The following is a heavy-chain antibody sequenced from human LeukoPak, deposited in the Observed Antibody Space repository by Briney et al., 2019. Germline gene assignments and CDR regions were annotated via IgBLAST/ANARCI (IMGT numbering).Heavy chain of an antibody. D-gene: IGHD1-26*01. CDR1: GFTFRNYV. J-gene: IGHJ4*02. Sequence: PGGSLRLSCSASGFTFRNYVIHWVRQAPGKGLEDVSTISNNGVSTYYADSVQGRFTISRDNSKNTVYLQMSSLRVEDTAVYYCGKGLGGSFAAGNYLGQGTPVTVSS. CDR2: ISNNGVST. CDR3: GKGLGGSFAAGNY. V-gene: IGHV3-64D*09.